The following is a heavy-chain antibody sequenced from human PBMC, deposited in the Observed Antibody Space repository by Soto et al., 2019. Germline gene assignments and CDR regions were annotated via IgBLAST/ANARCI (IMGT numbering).Heavy chain of an antibody. Sequence: PGGSLRLSCAASGFTVSSNYMSWVRQAPGKGLEWVSVIYSGGSTYYADSVKGRFTISRDNSKNTLYLQMNSLRAEDTAVYYCARAAPPMLTRGWGYAFDIWGQGTMVTVSS. D-gene: IGHD6-19*01. V-gene: IGHV3-53*01. CDR3: ARAAPPMLTRGWGYAFDI. CDR1: GFTVSSNY. CDR2: IYSGGST. J-gene: IGHJ3*02.